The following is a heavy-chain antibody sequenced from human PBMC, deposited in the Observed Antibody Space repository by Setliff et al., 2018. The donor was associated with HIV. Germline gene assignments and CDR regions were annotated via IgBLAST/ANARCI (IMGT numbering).Heavy chain of an antibody. J-gene: IGHJ4*02. CDR3: ARDSGTVVGATGPGY. D-gene: IGHD1-26*01. CDR2: LNQDGTEK. CDR1: GGSFSGYS. Sequence: PSETLSLTCAVYGGSFSGYSWSWIRQPPGKGLEWVANLNQDGTEKYYLESVKGRFTISRDNAKNLLYLQMNSLRADDTAVYYCARDSGTVVGATGPGYWGQGTLVTVSS. V-gene: IGHV3-7*01.